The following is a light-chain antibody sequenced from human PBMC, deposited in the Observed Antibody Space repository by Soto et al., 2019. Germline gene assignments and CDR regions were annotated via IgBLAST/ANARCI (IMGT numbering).Light chain of an antibody. J-gene: IGLJ3*02. CDR1: RSNIGNNA. CDR3: ATWDDSLNARGV. Sequence: QSVLTQTPSASGTPGQTVTISCSGSRSNIGNNAVSWYQQFPGTAPKLLIYNNNQRPSVVPDRFSGSKSGTSASLAISGLQSEDEADYYCATWDDSLNARGVFGGGTKVTVL. V-gene: IGLV1-44*01. CDR2: NNN.